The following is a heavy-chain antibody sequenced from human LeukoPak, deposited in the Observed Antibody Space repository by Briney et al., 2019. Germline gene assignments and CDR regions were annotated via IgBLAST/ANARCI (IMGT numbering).Heavy chain of an antibody. Sequence: ASVKVSCKASGYTFTSYGISWVRQAPGQGLEWMGWISAYNGNANYAQKLQGRVTMTTDTSTSTAYMELRSLGSDDTAVYYCYQHDYGDPDAFDIWGQGTMVTVSS. CDR1: GYTFTSYG. CDR2: ISAYNGNA. CDR3: YQHDYGDPDAFDI. V-gene: IGHV1-18*01. D-gene: IGHD4-17*01. J-gene: IGHJ3*02.